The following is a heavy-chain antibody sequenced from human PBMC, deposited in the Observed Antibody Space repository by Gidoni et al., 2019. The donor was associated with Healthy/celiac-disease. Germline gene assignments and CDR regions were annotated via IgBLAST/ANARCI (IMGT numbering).Heavy chain of an antibody. CDR3: TTEVVRYDSSGYSPYMDV. D-gene: IGHD3-22*01. CDR2: IKSKTDGGTT. J-gene: IGHJ6*03. CDR1: GCTFSNAW. V-gene: IGHV3-15*01. Sequence: EVQLVESGGGLVKPGGSLRLSCAASGCTFSNAWLSWVRQAPGKGLEWVGRIKSKTDGGTTDYAAPVKGRFTISRDDSKNTLYLQMNSLKTEDTAVYYCTTEVVRYDSSGYSPYMDVWGKGTTVTVSS.